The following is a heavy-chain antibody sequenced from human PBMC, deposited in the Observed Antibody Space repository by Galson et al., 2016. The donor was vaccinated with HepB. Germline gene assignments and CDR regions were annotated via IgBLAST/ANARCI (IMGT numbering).Heavy chain of an antibody. J-gene: IGHJ6*02. CDR2: IKQDGIEK. V-gene: IGHV3-7*01. CDR3: AKGGRILWDAMDV. Sequence: SLRLSCAASGFTLSSSWMSWVRQAPGGGLEWVANIKQDGIEKSYVDSVKGRFTISRDDAKNSVFLQMNSLRAEDTALYYCAKGGRILWDAMDVWGQGTTVTVSS. CDR1: GFTLSSSW. D-gene: IGHD2/OR15-2a*01.